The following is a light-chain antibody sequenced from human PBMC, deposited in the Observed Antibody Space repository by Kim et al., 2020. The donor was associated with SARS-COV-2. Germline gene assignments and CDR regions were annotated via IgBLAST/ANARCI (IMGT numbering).Light chain of an antibody. Sequence: SASVGARVSITCRASQSINIFLAWFQQKPGKVPKSLIYSASSLQSGVPSRFSGSGSGTEFTLTISSLQPEDSATYYCLQHQTLPYSFGQGTKLEI. CDR3: LQHQTLPYS. V-gene: IGKV1-17*03. CDR2: SAS. CDR1: QSINIF. J-gene: IGKJ2*03.